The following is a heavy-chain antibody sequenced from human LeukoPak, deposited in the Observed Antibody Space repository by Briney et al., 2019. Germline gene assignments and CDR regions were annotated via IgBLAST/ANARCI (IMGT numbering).Heavy chain of an antibody. D-gene: IGHD3-22*01. Sequence: ASVKVSCKASGYTFTSYGISWVRQAPGQGLEWMGGIIPIFGTANYAQKFQGRVTITADESTSTAYMELSSLRSEDTAVYYCARVRGSGYSFDYWGQGTLVTVSS. J-gene: IGHJ4*02. CDR2: IIPIFGTA. CDR3: ARVRGSGYSFDY. CDR1: GYTFTSYG. V-gene: IGHV1-69*13.